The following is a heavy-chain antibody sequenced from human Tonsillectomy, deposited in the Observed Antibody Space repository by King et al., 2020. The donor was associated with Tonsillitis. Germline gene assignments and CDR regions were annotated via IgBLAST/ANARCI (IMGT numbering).Heavy chain of an antibody. CDR2: IYYIGST. Sequence: QLQESGPGLVKPSETLSLTCTVSGGSISSYYWTWIRQPPGKGLEWIGYIYYIGSTNYNPSLKSRGTISEDTSKNQFSLQLSSVTAADTAVYYCARGVSSWDFDHWGQGTLVTVSS. J-gene: IGHJ4*02. CDR3: ARGVSSWDFDH. V-gene: IGHV4-59*01. D-gene: IGHD6-13*01. CDR1: GGSISSYY.